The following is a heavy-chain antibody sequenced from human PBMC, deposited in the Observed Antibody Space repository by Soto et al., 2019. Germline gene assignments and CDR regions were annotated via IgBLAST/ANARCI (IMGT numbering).Heavy chain of an antibody. CDR2: IYPGDSET. CDR1: GYTFSTGW. V-gene: IGHV5-51*01. Sequence: PGESLKISCNASGYTFSTGWIGWVRQKSGKGLEWMGIIYPGDSETRYSPSFQGQITMSVDESINTAYVQWSSLKASDTAIYFCARYEPRKYSDYKYGMDVWGQGTKVPVYS. D-gene: IGHD5-12*01. J-gene: IGHJ6*02. CDR3: ARYEPRKYSDYKYGMDV.